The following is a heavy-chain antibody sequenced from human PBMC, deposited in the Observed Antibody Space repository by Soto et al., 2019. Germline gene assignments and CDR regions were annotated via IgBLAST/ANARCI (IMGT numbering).Heavy chain of an antibody. CDR1: GFSLSTSGMV. CDR3: AHRATITSIDY. CDR2: IYWNDDK. V-gene: IGHV2-5*01. Sequence: QTTLKESGPTLVKPTQTLTLTCTLSGFSLSTSGMVVGCIRQPPGKAPEWLAFIYWNDDKRYSPSLQSRLTITKDTSKNQVVLIMTNMDPGDTATYYCAHRATITSIDYWGQGTLVTVSS. D-gene: IGHD5-12*01. J-gene: IGHJ4*02.